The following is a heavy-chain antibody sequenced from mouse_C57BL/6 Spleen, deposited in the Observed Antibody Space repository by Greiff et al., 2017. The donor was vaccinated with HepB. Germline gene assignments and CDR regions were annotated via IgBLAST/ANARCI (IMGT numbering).Heavy chain of an antibody. V-gene: IGHV5-17*01. J-gene: IGHJ4*01. D-gene: IGHD4-1*01. Sequence: EVQLVESGGGLVKPGGSLKLSCAASGFTFSDYGMHWVRQAPEKGLEWVAYISSGSSTIYYADTVKGRFTLSRDNAKNTLFLQMTSLRSEDTAMYYCARRFRTGTGAIDYWGQGTSVTVAS. CDR1: GFTFSDYG. CDR3: ARRFRTGTGAIDY. CDR2: ISSGSSTI.